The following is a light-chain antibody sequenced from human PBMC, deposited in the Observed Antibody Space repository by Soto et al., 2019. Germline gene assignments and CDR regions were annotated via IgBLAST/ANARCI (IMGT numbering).Light chain of an antibody. CDR1: QSISSW. CDR3: QQYNSYSHT. Sequence: DIQMTPSPSTLSASVGDRVTITCRASQSISSWLAWYQQQPGKALKLLIYKATSLESGGTSSFSCSGSGTEFSLTISSLQPDDVGTYYCQQYNSYSHTFGQGTKV. V-gene: IGKV1-5*03. CDR2: KAT. J-gene: IGKJ2*01.